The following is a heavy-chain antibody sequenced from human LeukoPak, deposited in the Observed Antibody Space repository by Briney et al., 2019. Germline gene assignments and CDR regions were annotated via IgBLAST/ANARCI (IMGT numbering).Heavy chain of an antibody. CDR3: ARYLTQLGYFVF. CDR1: GGSIWSLS. V-gene: IGHV4-59*01. J-gene: IGHJ4*02. D-gene: IGHD1-1*01. Sequence: PPETLSHTRTVSGGSIWSLSWSLIRPPPRQRLEWIGYIYDRGNPNYNRSLKSQVTLSEDTSKHQFSLRLSSVTAEDTAVYYCARYLTQLGYFVFWARGTLVSVSS. CDR2: IYDRGNP.